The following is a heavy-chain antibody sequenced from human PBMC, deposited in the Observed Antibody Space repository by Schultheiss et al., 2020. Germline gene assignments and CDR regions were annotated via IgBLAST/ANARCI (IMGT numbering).Heavy chain of an antibody. V-gene: IGHV1-69*06. Sequence: SVKVSCKASGYTFTSYDINWVRQATGQGLEWMGGIIPIFGTANYAQKFQGRVTITADKSTSTAYMELSSLRSEDTAVYYCARSTGDVLRFLESFDYWGQGTLVTVSS. J-gene: IGHJ4*02. CDR1: GYTFTSYD. D-gene: IGHD3-3*01. CDR2: IIPIFGTA. CDR3: ARSTGDVLRFLESFDY.